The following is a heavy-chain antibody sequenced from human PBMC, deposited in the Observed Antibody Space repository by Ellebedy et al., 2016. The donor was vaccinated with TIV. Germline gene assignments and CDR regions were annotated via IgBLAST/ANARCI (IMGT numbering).Heavy chain of an antibody. CDR1: GGSLSSYW. Sequence: GGSLRLXXAASGGSLSSYWMSWVRQAPGKGLEWVANIKQDGSDQYYVDSVKGRFTISRDNAKNSLYLQMNSLRDEDTAVYYCTRGGADRPDYWGQGTLVTVSS. J-gene: IGHJ4*02. D-gene: IGHD6-6*01. CDR2: IKQDGSDQ. V-gene: IGHV3-7*02. CDR3: TRGGADRPDY.